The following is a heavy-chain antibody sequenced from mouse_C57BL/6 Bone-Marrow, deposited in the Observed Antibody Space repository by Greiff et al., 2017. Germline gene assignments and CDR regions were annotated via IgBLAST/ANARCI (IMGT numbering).Heavy chain of an antibody. V-gene: IGHV1-69*01. CDR3: AREDYYGSSLDY. D-gene: IGHD1-1*01. CDR1: GYTFTSYW. CDR2: IDPSDSYT. Sequence: QVQLQQPGAELVMPGASVKLSCKASGYTFTSYWMHWVKQRPGQGLAWIGEIDPSDSYTNYNQKFKGKSTLTVDKSSSTAYMQLSSLTSEDSAVYYCAREDYYGSSLDYWGQGTTLTVSS. J-gene: IGHJ2*01.